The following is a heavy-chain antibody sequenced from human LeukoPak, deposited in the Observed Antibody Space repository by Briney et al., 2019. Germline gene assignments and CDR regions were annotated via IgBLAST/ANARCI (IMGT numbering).Heavy chain of an antibody. CDR2: MNPNSGNT. V-gene: IGHV1-8*01. J-gene: IGHJ5*02. CDR1: GYTFTNYD. Sequence: GASVTVSCKASGYTFTNYDIAWVRQATGQGLEWMGWMNPNSGNTGYAQKFQGRVTMTRDTSISTAYMELNSLRSEDTAVYYCVRTDYDVLTGISPNWFDPWGQGTLVTVSS. D-gene: IGHD3-9*01. CDR3: VRTDYDVLTGISPNWFDP.